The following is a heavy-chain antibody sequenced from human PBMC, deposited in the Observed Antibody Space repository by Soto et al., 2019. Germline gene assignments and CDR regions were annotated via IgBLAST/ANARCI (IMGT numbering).Heavy chain of an antibody. Sequence: ASVKVSCKASGYTFTSYYMHWVRQAPGQGLEWMGIINPSGGSTSYAQKFRGRVTMTRDTSTSTVYMELSSLRSEDTAVYYCARDPARSYDILTGYYAAECPPGYWGQGTLVTVSS. J-gene: IGHJ4*02. D-gene: IGHD3-9*01. V-gene: IGHV1-46*01. CDR2: INPSGGST. CDR3: ARDPARSYDILTGYYAAECPPGY. CDR1: GYTFTSYY.